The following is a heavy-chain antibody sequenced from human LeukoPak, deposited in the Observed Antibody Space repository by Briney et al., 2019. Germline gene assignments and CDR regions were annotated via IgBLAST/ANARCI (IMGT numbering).Heavy chain of an antibody. D-gene: IGHD2-21*02. V-gene: IGHV4-34*01. CDR2: INHSGTI. Sequence: SETLSLTCAVYGGSFSGYYWSWIRQPPGKGLEWIGEINHSGTINYNPSLKSRVTISIDTSKNQFSLKLSSVTAADTSIYYCARGRYCGGDCYSATDFGYWGQGTLVTVSS. J-gene: IGHJ4*02. CDR3: ARGRYCGGDCYSATDFGY. CDR1: GGSFSGYY.